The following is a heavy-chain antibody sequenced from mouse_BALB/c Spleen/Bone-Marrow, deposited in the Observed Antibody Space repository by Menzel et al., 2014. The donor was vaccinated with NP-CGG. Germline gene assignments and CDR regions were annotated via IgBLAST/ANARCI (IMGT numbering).Heavy chain of an antibody. CDR3: ARALIVFDY. Sequence: EVKLMESGGGLVQPGGSLRLSCATSGFTFTDYYMSWVRQPPGKALEWLVFIRNKANGYTTEYSASVKGRFTISRDNSQSILYLQMNTLRAEDSATYYCARALIVFDYWGQGTTLTVSS. CDR2: IRNKANGYTT. J-gene: IGHJ2*01. V-gene: IGHV7-3*02. CDR1: GFTFTDYY.